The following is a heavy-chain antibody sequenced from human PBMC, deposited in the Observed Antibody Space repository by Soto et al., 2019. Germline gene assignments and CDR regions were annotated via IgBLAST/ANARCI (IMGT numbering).Heavy chain of an antibody. D-gene: IGHD2-15*01. CDR2: ISYDGSNK. V-gene: IGHV3-30*18. CDR3: AKMMVALYGMDV. Sequence: QVQLVESGGGVVQPGRSLRLSCAASGFTFSSYGMHWVRQAPGKGLEWVAVISYDGSNKYYADSVKGRFTISRDNSKNTLYLQMNSLRAEDTAVYYCAKMMVALYGMDVWGQGTTVTVSS. CDR1: GFTFSSYG. J-gene: IGHJ6*02.